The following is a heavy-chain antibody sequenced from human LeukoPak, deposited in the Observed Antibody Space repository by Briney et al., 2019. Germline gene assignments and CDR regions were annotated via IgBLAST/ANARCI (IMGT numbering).Heavy chain of an antibody. J-gene: IGHJ4*02. V-gene: IGHV3-30-3*01. CDR2: ISYDGSNK. CDR3: AKVGQWLVRSFDY. Sequence: GGSLRLSCAASGFTFSSYAMHWVRQAPGKGLEWVVVISYDGSNKYYADSVKGRFTISRDNSKNTLYLQMNSLRAEDTAVYYCAKVGQWLVRSFDYWGQGTLVTVSS. CDR1: GFTFSSYA. D-gene: IGHD6-19*01.